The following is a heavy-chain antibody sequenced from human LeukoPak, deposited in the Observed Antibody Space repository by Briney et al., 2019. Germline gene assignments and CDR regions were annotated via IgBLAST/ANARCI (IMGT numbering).Heavy chain of an antibody. V-gene: IGHV3-43*02. CDR3: AKGAGYNNGDASDI. D-gene: IGHD5-24*01. J-gene: IGHJ3*02. CDR1: GFTFNNYA. Sequence: PGGSLRLSCAASGFTFNNYAMHWVRRGPGKGLEWVSLISGDGGRKYYADSMKGRFTISRDNSKNSLYLQMNSLRTEDTALYYCAKGAGYNNGDASDIWGLGTMVTVSS. CDR2: ISGDGGRK.